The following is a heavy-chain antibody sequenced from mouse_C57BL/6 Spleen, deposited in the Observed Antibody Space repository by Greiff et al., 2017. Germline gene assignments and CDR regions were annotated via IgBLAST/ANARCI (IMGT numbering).Heavy chain of an antibody. CDR3: ARRGNYGDWFAY. CDR2: ISSGGSYT. D-gene: IGHD2-1*01. V-gene: IGHV5-6*01. Sequence: VQLKESGGDLVKPGGSLKLSCAASGFTFSSYGMSWVRQTPDKRLEWVATISSGGSYTYYPDSVKGRFTISRDNAKNTLYLQMSSLKSEDTAMYDCARRGNYGDWFAYWGQGTLGTVSA. CDR1: GFTFSSYG. J-gene: IGHJ3*01.